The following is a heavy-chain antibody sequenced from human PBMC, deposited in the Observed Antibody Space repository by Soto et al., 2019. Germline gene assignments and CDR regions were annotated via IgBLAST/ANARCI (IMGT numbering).Heavy chain of an antibody. Sequence: PGGSLRLSCAASGFTFSSYAMNWVRQAPGKGLEWVSGISGSGGSTYYADSVKGRFTISRDNSKNTLYLQMSSLRAEDTAVYYCAKALSWYDYWGQGTLVTVSS. CDR1: GFTFSSYA. V-gene: IGHV3-23*01. D-gene: IGHD6-13*01. CDR3: AKALSWYDY. CDR2: ISGSGGST. J-gene: IGHJ4*02.